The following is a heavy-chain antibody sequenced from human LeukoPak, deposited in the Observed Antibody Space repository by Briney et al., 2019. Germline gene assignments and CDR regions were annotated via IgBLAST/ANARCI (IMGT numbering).Heavy chain of an antibody. CDR3: AKDRRMMSAYYGMDV. D-gene: IGHD3-16*01. J-gene: IGHJ6*02. V-gene: IGHV3-30*18. CDR1: GFTFDDYA. Sequence: AGGSLRLSCAASGFTFDDYAMHWVRQAPGKGLEWVSLISYDGGNQKYADSVKGRFTISRDNSKNTVYLQLNSLRAEDTAVYYCAKDRRMMSAYYGMDVWGQGTTVIVSS. CDR2: ISYDGGNQ.